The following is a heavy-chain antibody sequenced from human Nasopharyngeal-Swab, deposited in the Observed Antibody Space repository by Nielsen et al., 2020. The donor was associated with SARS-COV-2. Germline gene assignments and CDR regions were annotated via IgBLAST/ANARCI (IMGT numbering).Heavy chain of an antibody. V-gene: IGHV3-7*04. J-gene: IGHJ4*02. CDR2: IKQGGSEQ. CDR3: ARLGGSSWYFDY. D-gene: IGHD6-13*01. Sequence: GESLKISCAASGFPFRNYYMTWVRQPPGKGLEWVANIKQGGSEQFYVDSVKGRFTISRDDAKNSVYLQMNSLRAEDTAVYYCARLGGSSWYFDYWGQGTLVTVSS. CDR1: GFPFRNYY.